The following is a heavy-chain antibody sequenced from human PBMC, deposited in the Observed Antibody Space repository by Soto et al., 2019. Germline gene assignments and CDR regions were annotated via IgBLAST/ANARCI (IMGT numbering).Heavy chain of an antibody. CDR1: GGSFSGYY. CDR2: INHSGSS. J-gene: IGHJ6*02. Sequence: LSLTCAVYGGSFSGYYWGWVRQPPGKGLEWIGEINHSGSSNYHPSFKSRVTISVDTSNNQFSLRVNSVTPADTAVYYCARGEITLLGGMDVWGQGTTVTVSS. CDR3: ARGEITLLGGMDV. V-gene: IGHV4-34*01. D-gene: IGHD3-10*01.